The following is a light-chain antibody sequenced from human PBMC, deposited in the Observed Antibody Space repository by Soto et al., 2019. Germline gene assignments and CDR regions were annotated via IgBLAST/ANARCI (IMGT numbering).Light chain of an antibody. CDR3: QQYGSSPWYT. J-gene: IGKJ2*01. V-gene: IGKV3-20*01. CDR1: QSVSSSY. CDR2: GAS. Sequence: EIVLTQSPGTLSLSPGERATLSCRASQSVSSSYLAWYQQKPGQAPRLLIYGASCRATGIPDRFSGSGSGTDFTLTISRLEPEDFAVYYCQQYGSSPWYTFGQGTKLEIK.